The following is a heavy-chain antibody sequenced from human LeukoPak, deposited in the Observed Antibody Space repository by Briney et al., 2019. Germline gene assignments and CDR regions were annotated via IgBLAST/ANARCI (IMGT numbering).Heavy chain of an antibody. CDR3: ARDESYGSFFNVDY. D-gene: IGHD1-26*01. J-gene: IGHJ4*02. CDR1: GYSFVLYG. CDR2: ISGSTGDT. Sequence: GASVKVSCKASGYSFVLYGISWVRQAPGEGPEWMGWISGSTGDTNYAQKFQGRVTMTADTSTSTAYMELSSLRSDDTAVYYCARDESYGSFFNVDYWGQGTLVTVSS. V-gene: IGHV1-18*01.